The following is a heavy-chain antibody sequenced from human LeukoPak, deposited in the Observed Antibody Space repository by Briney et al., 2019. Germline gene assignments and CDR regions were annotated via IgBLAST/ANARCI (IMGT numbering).Heavy chain of an antibody. Sequence: GGSLRLSCAASGFTFSSYWMSWVRQAPGKGLEWVANIKQDGSEKYYVDSVKGRFTISRDNAKNSLYLQMNSLRAEDTAAYYCARLGYCSGGSCYSAGGSDYWGQGTLVTVSS. V-gene: IGHV3-7*01. CDR1: GFTFSSYW. D-gene: IGHD2-15*01. J-gene: IGHJ4*02. CDR3: ARLGYCSGGSCYSAGGSDY. CDR2: IKQDGSEK.